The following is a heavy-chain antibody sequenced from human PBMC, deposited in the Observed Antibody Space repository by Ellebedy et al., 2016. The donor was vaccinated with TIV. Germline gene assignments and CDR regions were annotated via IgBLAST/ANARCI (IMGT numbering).Heavy chain of an antibody. V-gene: IGHV3-11*01. CDR2: ISGSGSTI. J-gene: IGHJ4*02. CDR3: ARATSGFDY. Sequence: GESLKISCAASGFTFSDYYMNWIRQAPGKGLEWVSYISGSGSTIYYADSMKGRFIISRDSAKNSLYLQMNSLRAEDTAVYYCARATSGFDYWGQGALATVSS. D-gene: IGHD5-24*01. CDR1: GFTFSDYY.